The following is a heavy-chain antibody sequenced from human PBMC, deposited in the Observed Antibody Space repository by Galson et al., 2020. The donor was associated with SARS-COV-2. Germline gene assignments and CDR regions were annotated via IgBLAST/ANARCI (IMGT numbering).Heavy chain of an antibody. J-gene: IGHJ3*02. CDR1: GASISSSSYY. Sequence: SETLSLTCTVSGASISSSSYYWGWIRQPPGKGLEWIGSIYYSGSTYYNPSLKSRVTISVDTSKNQFSLKLSSVTAADTAVYYCARHLLWFGEFNLDAFDIGGQGTMVTVSS. CDR2: IYYSGST. D-gene: IGHD3-10*01. CDR3: ARHLLWFGEFNLDAFDI. V-gene: IGHV4-39*01.